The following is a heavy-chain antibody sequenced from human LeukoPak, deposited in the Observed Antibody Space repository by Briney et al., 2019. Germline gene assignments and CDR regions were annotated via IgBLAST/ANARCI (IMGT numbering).Heavy chain of an antibody. CDR3: ARGYGLGELWSRFDP. CDR1: RGSLSSGSYC. J-gene: IGHJ5*02. Sequence: SETLSLTCTLPRGSLSSGSYCWGWTRQPPGKGLEWIGFMYYRGSTNYNPSLKGRATPSVDTTNNQFSLKLSSVTAADTAVYYWARGYGLGELWSRFDPWGQGTLVTVSS. D-gene: IGHD3-10*01. V-gene: IGHV4-61*01. CDR2: MYYRGST.